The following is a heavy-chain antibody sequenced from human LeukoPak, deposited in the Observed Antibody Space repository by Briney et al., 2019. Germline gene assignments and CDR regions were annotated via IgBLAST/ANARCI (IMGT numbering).Heavy chain of an antibody. J-gene: IGHJ4*02. D-gene: IGHD3-10*01. Sequence: GGFLRLSCAASGFTFSSYGMHWVRQAPGKGLEWVAVISYDGSNKYYADSVKGRFTISRDNSKNTLYLQMNSLRAEDTAVYYCAKAYGSGSYEYRLDYWGQGTLVTVSS. V-gene: IGHV3-30*18. CDR1: GFTFSSYG. CDR3: AKAYGSGSYEYRLDY. CDR2: ISYDGSNK.